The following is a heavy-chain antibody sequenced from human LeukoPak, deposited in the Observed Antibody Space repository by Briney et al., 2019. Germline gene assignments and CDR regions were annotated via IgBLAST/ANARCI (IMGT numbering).Heavy chain of an antibody. CDR3: ARVKEPGLDIVVVTAIYYFDY. CDR1: GYTFTSYA. V-gene: IGHV7-4-1*02. CDR2: INTNTRNP. J-gene: IGHJ4*02. Sequence: ASVKVSCKASGYTFTSYAMNWVRQAPGQGLEWMGWINTNTRNPTYAQGFTGRFVFSLDTSVSTAYLQISSLKAEDTAVYYCARVKEPGLDIVVVTAIYYFDYWGQGTLVTVSS. D-gene: IGHD2-21*02.